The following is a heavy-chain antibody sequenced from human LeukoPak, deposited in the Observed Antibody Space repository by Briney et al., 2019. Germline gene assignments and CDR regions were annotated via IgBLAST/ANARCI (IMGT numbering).Heavy chain of an antibody. J-gene: IGHJ6*03. D-gene: IGHD3-9*01. CDR2: INHSGST. CDR3: ARGPYFDWPHYYMDV. CDR1: GGSFSGYY. Sequence: SETLSLTCAVYGGSFSGYYWSWIRQPPGKGLEWIGEINHSGSTNYNPSLKSRVTISVDTSKNQCSLKLSSVTAADTAVYSCARGPYFDWPHYYMDVWGKGTTVTVSS. V-gene: IGHV4-34*01.